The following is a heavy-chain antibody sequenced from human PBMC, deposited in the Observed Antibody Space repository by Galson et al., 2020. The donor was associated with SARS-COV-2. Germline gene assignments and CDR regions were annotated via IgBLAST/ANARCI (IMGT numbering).Heavy chain of an antibody. J-gene: IGHJ5*02. D-gene: IGHD6-13*01. CDR1: GGSIRSYY. Sequence: SETLSLTCTVSGGSIRSYYWSWIRQPPGKGLEWIGYLYYSGSTHYNPSLKSRVTMSLDTSKDQFSLTLTSVTAADTAMYYCAGSIAVAGTTWFDPWGQGTLVTVSS. CDR3: AGSIAVAGTTWFDP. V-gene: IGHV4-59*01. CDR2: LYYSGST.